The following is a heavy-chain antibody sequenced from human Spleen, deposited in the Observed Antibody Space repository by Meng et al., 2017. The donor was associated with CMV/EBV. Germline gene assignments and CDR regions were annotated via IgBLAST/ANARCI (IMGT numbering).Heavy chain of an antibody. J-gene: IGHJ4*02. CDR3: ARDPRVKSYVVVPAASDY. CDR2: IKQDGSEK. D-gene: IGHD2-2*01. CDR1: GFAFSSYG. V-gene: IGHV3-7*01. Sequence: GGSPRLSCEASGFAFSSYGMNWVRQAPGKGLEWVANIKQDGSEKYYVGSVKGRFTISRDNAKNSLYLQMNSLRAEDTAVYYCARDPRVKSYVVVPAASDYWGQGTMVTVSS.